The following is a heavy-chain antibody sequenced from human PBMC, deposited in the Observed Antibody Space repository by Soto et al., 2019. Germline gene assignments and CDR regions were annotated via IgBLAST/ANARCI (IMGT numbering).Heavy chain of an antibody. CDR3: AGVGPGATHLFDY. D-gene: IGHD3-16*01. V-gene: IGHV1-3*01. CDR1: GYTFTSYA. CDR2: INADNGNT. Sequence: GGPVKVSCKASGYTFTSYAMHWVRQAPGQRLEWMGWINADNGNTNYSQKLQGRVTMTTDTSTSTAYMELRSLRSDDTAVYYCAGVGPGATHLFDYWGQGTLVTVSS. J-gene: IGHJ4*02.